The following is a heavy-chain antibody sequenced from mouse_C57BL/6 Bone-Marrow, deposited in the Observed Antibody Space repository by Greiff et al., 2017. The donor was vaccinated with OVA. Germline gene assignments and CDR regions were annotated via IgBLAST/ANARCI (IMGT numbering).Heavy chain of an antibody. CDR3: ASRDYDVDY. J-gene: IGHJ2*01. CDR2: IYPGSGST. V-gene: IGHV1-55*01. D-gene: IGHD2-4*01. CDR1: GYTFTSYW. Sequence: VQLKESGAELVKPGASVKMSCKASGYTFTSYWITWVKQRPGQGLEWIGDIYPGSGSTNYNEKFKSKATLTVDTSSSTAYMQLSSLTSEDSAVYYCASRDYDVDYWGQGTTLTVSS.